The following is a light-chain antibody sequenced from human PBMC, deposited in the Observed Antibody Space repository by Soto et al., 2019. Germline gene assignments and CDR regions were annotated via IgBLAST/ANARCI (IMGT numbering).Light chain of an antibody. CDR3: CSYAGSYTGV. CDR1: SSDVGGYNY. CDR2: DVS. J-gene: IGLJ2*01. Sequence: QYALTQPRSVSGSPGQSVTISCTGTSSDVGGYNYVSWYQQHPGKAPKLMIYDVSKRPSGVPDRFSGSKSGNTASLTISGLQAEDEADYYCCSYAGSYTGVFGGGTKLTVL. V-gene: IGLV2-11*01.